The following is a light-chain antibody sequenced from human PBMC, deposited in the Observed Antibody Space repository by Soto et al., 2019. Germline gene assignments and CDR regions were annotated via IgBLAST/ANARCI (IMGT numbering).Light chain of an antibody. CDR3: QQRSNWPLLT. CDR2: DAS. Sequence: EIVLTQSPATLSLSPGERATLSCRASQSVSNYLAWYQQKPGQAPMLLIDDASNRAPGIPARFSGSGSGTDFTLTISSLEPEDFAVYYCQQRSNWPLLTFGRGTKVEIK. CDR1: QSVSNY. J-gene: IGKJ4*01. V-gene: IGKV3-11*01.